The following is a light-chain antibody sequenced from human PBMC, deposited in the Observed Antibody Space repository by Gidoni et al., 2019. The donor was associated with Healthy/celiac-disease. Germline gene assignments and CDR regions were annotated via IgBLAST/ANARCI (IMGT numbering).Light chain of an antibody. CDR2: EVS. J-gene: IGLJ3*02. CDR3: SSYTSSSTLWV. V-gene: IGLV2-14*01. CDR1: SSDVGGYNY. Sequence: QSALTQPASVSGSPGPSITISCTGTSSDVGGYNYVSWYQQHPGKAPKLMIYEVSNRPSGVSNRFSGSKSGNTASLTISGLQAEDEADYYCSSYTSSSTLWVFGGGTKLTV.